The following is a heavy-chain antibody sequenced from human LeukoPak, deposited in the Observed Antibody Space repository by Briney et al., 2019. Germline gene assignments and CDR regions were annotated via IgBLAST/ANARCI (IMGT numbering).Heavy chain of an antibody. V-gene: IGHV1-69*04. Sequence: SVKVSCRASGGTFSSYAISWVRQAPGQGLEWMGRIIPILGIANYAQKFQGRVTITADKSTSTAYMELSSLRSEDTAVYYCARGWAAAGTGNWFDPWGQGTLVTVSS. CDR1: GGTFSSYA. CDR3: ARGWAAAGTGNWFDP. J-gene: IGHJ5*02. CDR2: IIPILGIA. D-gene: IGHD6-13*01.